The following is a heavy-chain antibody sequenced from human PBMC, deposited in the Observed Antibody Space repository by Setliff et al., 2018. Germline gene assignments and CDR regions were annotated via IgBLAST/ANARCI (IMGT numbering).Heavy chain of an antibody. V-gene: IGHV4-59*01. CDR2: VYYSGTT. D-gene: IGHD3-22*01. CDR3: ARDSALHSYHYDSSGYLDY. CDR1: GGSISTYY. J-gene: IGHJ4*02. Sequence: SETLSLTCTVSGGSISTYYWSWIRQTPVKGLEWIGYVYYSGTTNYNPLFKSRVTIAVDRPKNHFSLKLSSVTAADTGVYYCARDSALHSYHYDSSGYLDYWGQGALVTVSS.